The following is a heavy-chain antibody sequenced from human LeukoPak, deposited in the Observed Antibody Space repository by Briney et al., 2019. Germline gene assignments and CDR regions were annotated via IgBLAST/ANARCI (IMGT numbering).Heavy chain of an antibody. J-gene: IGHJ4*02. V-gene: IGHV3-48*01. CDR3: ARGAYYYED. Sequence: GGSLRLSCAASGFTFSSHSMNWVCQAPGKGLEWVSYISSSSSTIYYADSVKGRFTISRDNAKNSLYLQMNSLRAEDTAVYYCARGAYYYEDWGQGTLVTVSS. CDR2: ISSSSSTI. CDR1: GFTFSSHS. D-gene: IGHD3-22*01.